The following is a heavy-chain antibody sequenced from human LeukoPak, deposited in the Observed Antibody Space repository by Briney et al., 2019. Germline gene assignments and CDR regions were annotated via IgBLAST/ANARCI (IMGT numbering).Heavy chain of an antibody. V-gene: IGHV3-7*03. CDR1: GLNCISYW. Sequence: GGSLRHTCSACGLNCISYWRSWVGQATGREVEGVANIKQAGSDKYYVDSVKGRFTISRDNAKNSLYLQINSLRAEDTAVYYCARKTAVRSYFDYWGQGTGVTVSS. CDR2: IKQAGSDK. CDR3: ARKTAVRSYFDY. J-gene: IGHJ4*02.